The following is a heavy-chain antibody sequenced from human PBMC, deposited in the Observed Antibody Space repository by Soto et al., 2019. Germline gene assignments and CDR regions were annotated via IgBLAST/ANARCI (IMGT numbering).Heavy chain of an antibody. J-gene: IGHJ4*02. CDR3: ARDNWNSY. D-gene: IGHD1-1*01. V-gene: IGHV3-74*01. CDR1: GFTFNIYG. Sequence: EGQLVESGGGLVQPGGSLRLSWVASGFTFNIYGMHWVRQAPGKGLEWVSRIDNDGSATTYADSVKGRFTISRDNAKNTLFLQMNTLRVDDTAVYYCARDNWNSYWGQGTLVTVSS. CDR2: IDNDGSAT.